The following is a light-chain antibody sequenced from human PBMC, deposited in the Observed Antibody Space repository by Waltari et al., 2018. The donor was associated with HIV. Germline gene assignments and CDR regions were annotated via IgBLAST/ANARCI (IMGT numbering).Light chain of an antibody. CDR3: MQDTHWPFT. Sequence: DIVMTQAPLSLPVTLGQPAYISCRSSEDLVDSNGNSYLNWFLLRPGQSPRRLFFKVSNRDSGVPGRFSASGSGTEFTLKIRSVEAEDVGIYFCMQDTHWPFTFGPGTTLDI. CDR2: KVS. CDR1: EDLVDSNGNSY. V-gene: IGKV2-30*01. J-gene: IGKJ3*01.